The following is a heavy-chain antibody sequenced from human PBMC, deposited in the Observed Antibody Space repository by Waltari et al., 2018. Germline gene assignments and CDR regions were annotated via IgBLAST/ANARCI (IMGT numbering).Heavy chain of an antibody. CDR2: INHSGST. V-gene: IGHV4-4*02. J-gene: IGHJ4*02. Sequence: KESGPTLVKPTQTLTLTCTFSGFSLSTSGVGVGWIRQPPGKGLEWIGEINHSGSTNYNPSLKSRVTISVDTSKNQFSLKLSSVTAADTAVYYCARGRRSGPFDYWGQGTLVTVSS. CDR3: ARGRRSGPFDY. CDR1: GFSLSTSGVG.